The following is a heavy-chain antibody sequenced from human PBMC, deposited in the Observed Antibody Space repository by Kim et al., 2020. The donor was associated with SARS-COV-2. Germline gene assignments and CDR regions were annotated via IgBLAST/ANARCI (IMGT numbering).Heavy chain of an antibody. J-gene: IGHJ3*02. D-gene: IGHD3-10*01. Sequence: SLKSRVTISIDTSKNQFSLRLSSVTAADTAVYYCARNGRGWCGGLYDVDSWGQGTMVTVSS. V-gene: IGHV4-4*09. CDR3: ARNGRGWCGGLYDVDS.